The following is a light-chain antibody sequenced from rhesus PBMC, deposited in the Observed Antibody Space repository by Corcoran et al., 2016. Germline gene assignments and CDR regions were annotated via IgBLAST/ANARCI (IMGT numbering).Light chain of an antibody. CDR2: IAS. CDR1: QSFSSS. CDR3: QQYYSDPFT. J-gene: IGKJ3*01. Sequence: DIQMTQSPSSLSASVGDTVTITCRASQSFSSSLAWYQQKPGKAPQLLIYIASSLQSGVPSRFSGSKSGTDFTLTSSSLQPEDIASYYCQQYYSDPFTFGPGTKLDIK. V-gene: IGKV1-46*01.